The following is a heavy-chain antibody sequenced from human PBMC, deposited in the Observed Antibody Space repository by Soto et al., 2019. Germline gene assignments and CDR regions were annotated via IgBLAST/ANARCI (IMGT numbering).Heavy chain of an antibody. D-gene: IGHD3-22*01. CDR1: GFTFSSYA. V-gene: IGHV3-23*01. CDR2: ISGSGGST. J-gene: IGHJ4*02. Sequence: GGSLRLSCAASGFTFSSYAMSWVRQAPGKGLEWVSAISGSGGSTYYAGSVKGRFTISRDNSKNTLYLQMNSLRAEDTAVYYCAKVRYYYDSSGTLDYWGQGTLVTVYS. CDR3: AKVRYYYDSSGTLDY.